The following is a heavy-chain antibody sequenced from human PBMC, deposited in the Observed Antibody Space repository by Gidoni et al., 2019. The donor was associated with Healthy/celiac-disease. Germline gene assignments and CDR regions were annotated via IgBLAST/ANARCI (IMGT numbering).Heavy chain of an antibody. CDR2: IYYSGST. D-gene: IGHD3-3*01. CDR1: GGSISSGGYY. Sequence: TCTVSGGSISSGGYYWSWIRQHPGKGLEWIGYIYYSGSTYYNPSLKSRVTISVDTSKNQFSLKLSSVTAADTAVYYCARVLGSGYGSLSYYFDYWGQGTLVTVSS. J-gene: IGHJ4*02. V-gene: IGHV4-31*03. CDR3: ARVLGSGYGSLSYYFDY.